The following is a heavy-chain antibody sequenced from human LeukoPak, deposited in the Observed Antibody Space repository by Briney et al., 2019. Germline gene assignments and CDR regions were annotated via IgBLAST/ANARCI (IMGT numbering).Heavy chain of an antibody. CDR2: INSDGSNT. CDR3: ARSRIQLFPFDY. V-gene: IGHV3-74*01. J-gene: IGHJ4*02. Sequence: GGSLRLSCAASGFTFSGYWMHWVRQAPGKGLVWVSRINSDGSNTSYADSVKGRFTISRDNAKNSLYLQMNSLRAEDTAVYYCARSRIQLFPFDYWGQGTLVTVSS. CDR1: GFTFSGYW. D-gene: IGHD5-18*01.